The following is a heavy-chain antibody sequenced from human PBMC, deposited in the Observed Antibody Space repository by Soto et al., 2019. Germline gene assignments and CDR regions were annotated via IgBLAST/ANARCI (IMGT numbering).Heavy chain of an antibody. CDR3: ATSLVTSRARVDY. J-gene: IGHJ4*02. CDR1: GGSIYTGGFY. CDR2: VYYTGST. D-gene: IGHD1-26*01. V-gene: IGHV4-31*03. Sequence: PSETLSLTCTVSGGSIYTGGFYWSWIRQLPGKGLEWFGYVYYTGSTQYTPSLKSRLSISTDTSDNQFSLRLNSVTAADTAVYYCATSLVTSRARVDYWGQGTPVTVSS.